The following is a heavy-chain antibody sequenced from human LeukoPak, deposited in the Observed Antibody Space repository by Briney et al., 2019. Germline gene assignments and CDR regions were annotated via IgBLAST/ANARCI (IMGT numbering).Heavy chain of an antibody. CDR3: ARHIYGFNALDAFYI. Sequence: SETLSLTCIFTRGSISSYHWRWLRHPPAKGLECIGYIYYSESTIYNPSIQSRVSISVDTSKNQFSLKLSTETAADTAVDYCARHIYGFNALDAFYIWGQGTMVTVSS. J-gene: IGHJ3*02. V-gene: IGHV4-59*08. CDR2: IYYSEST. CDR1: RGSISSYH. D-gene: IGHD4-17*01.